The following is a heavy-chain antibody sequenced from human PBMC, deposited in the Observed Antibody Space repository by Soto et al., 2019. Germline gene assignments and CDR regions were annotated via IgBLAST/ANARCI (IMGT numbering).Heavy chain of an antibody. CDR2: ISYDGSNK. D-gene: IGHD3-10*01. V-gene: IGHV3-30*18. J-gene: IGHJ5*02. Sequence: QVQLVESGGGVVQPGRSLRLSCAASGFTFSSYGMHWVRQAPGKGLEWVAVISYDGSNKYYADSVKGRFTISRDNSKNTLDLQMNSLRAEDTAVYYCAKGKVPDPWGQGTLVTVSS. CDR3: AKGKVPDP. CDR1: GFTFSSYG.